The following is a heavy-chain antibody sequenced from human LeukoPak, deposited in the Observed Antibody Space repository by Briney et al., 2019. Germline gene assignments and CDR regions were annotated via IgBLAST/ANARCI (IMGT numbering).Heavy chain of an antibody. V-gene: IGHV4-59*01. CDR3: AREGDHGDIWDY. J-gene: IGHJ4*02. CDR1: GGSLSGYY. D-gene: IGHD4-17*01. CDR2: IYYSGIT. Sequence: NASETLSLTCTVPGGSLSGYYWSWIRQPPGKGLEWIGYIYYSGITNYNPTLKSRVTISVDTSKNQFSLKLSSVTAADTAVYYCAREGDHGDIWDYWGQGTLVTVSS.